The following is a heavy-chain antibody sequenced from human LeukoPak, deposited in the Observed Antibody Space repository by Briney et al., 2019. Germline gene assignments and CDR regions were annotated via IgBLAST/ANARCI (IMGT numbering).Heavy chain of an antibody. D-gene: IGHD5-12*01. V-gene: IGHV4-59*08. CDR3: ARTLIVATITDAFDI. CDR1: GGSISSYY. CDR2: IYYSGST. J-gene: IGHJ3*02. Sequence: SETLSLTCTVSGGSISSYYRSWIRQPPGKGREWIGYIYYSGSTNYNPSLKSRVTISVDTSKNQFSLKLSSVTAADTAVYYCARTLIVATITDAFDIWGQGTMVTVSS.